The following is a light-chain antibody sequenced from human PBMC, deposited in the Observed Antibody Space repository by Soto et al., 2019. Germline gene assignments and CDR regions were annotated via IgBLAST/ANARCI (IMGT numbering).Light chain of an antibody. J-gene: IGKJ5*01. CDR2: GAS. CDR3: QQYGSLPIT. CDR1: QSVSSSY. Sequence: EIVLTQSPGTLSLSPGERATLSCRASQSVSSSYLAWYQQKAGQAPRLLIYGASSRATGIPDRFSGSGSGTDFTLTISRLEPEDFAVYYCQQYGSLPITFGQGTRLEIK. V-gene: IGKV3-20*01.